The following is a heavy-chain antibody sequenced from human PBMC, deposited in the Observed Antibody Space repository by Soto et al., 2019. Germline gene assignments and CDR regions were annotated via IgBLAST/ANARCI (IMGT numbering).Heavy chain of an antibody. Sequence: GTSVKASCKESGYTFTSYYMHWVRQAPRQGLEWMGIINPSGGSTSYAQKFQGRVTMTRDTSTSTVYMELSSLRSEDTAVYYCARDYYDSSGYRVFDYWGQGTLVTVSS. D-gene: IGHD3-22*01. CDR2: INPSGGST. V-gene: IGHV1-46*01. CDR1: GYTFTSYY. J-gene: IGHJ4*02. CDR3: ARDYYDSSGYRVFDY.